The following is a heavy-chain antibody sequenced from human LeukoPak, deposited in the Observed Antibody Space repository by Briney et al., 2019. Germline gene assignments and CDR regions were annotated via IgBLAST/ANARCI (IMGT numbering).Heavy chain of an antibody. CDR2: IYTSGST. CDR1: GGSISSGAYY. V-gene: IGHV4-61*02. J-gene: IGHJ5*02. D-gene: IGHD6-13*01. Sequence: SETLSLTCTVSGGSISSGAYYWSWIRQPAGKGLGWIGRIYTSGSTNYNPSLESRVTISVDTSKSQFSLKVTSVTAADTAVYYCARGSSSWYHNWFDPWGQGTLVTVSS. CDR3: ARGSSSWYHNWFDP.